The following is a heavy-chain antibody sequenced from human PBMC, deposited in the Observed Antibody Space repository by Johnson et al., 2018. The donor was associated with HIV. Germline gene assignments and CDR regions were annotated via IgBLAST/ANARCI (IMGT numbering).Heavy chain of an antibody. Sequence: VQLVESGGGLVQPGGSLRLSCAASGFTFSSYWMTWVRQAPGKGLEWVANINQGESESTYVDALRGRFTISRDNAKNSLYLQMNSLVVEDTAVYYCAKATVPTRVLIAFDIWGQGTMVTVSS. CDR3: AKATVPTRVLIAFDI. CDR1: GFTFSSYW. J-gene: IGHJ3*02. D-gene: IGHD3-9*01. V-gene: IGHV3-7*01. CDR2: INQGESES.